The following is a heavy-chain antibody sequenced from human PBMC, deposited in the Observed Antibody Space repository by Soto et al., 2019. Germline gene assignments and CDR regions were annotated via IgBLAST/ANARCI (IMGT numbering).Heavy chain of an antibody. D-gene: IGHD3-3*01. J-gene: IGHJ6*02. CDR3: ARSYDFWSGYYPHNYYYYGMDV. CDR2: INPNSGGT. V-gene: IGHV1-2*04. CDR1: GYTFTGYY. Sequence: RASVEVSCKXSGYTFTGYYMHWVRQAPGQGLEWMGWINPNSGGTNYAQKFQGWVTMTRDTSISTAYMELSRLRSDDTAVYYCARSYDFWSGYYPHNYYYYGMDVWGQGTTVTVSS.